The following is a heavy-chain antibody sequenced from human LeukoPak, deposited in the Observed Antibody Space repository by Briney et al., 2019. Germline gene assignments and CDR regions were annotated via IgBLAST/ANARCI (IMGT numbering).Heavy chain of an antibody. Sequence: SVKVSCKASGGTFISYAISWVRQAPGQGLEWMGRIIPIFGIANYAQKFQGRVTITADKSTSTAYMELSSLRSEDTAVYYCARPTWSGYDYYYYGMDVWGQGTTVTVSS. V-gene: IGHV1-69*10. J-gene: IGHJ6*02. D-gene: IGHD3-3*01. CDR1: GGTFISYA. CDR3: ARPTWSGYDYYYYGMDV. CDR2: IIPIFGIA.